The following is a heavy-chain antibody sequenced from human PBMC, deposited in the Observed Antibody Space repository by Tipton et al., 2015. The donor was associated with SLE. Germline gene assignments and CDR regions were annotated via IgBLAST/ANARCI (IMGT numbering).Heavy chain of an antibody. J-gene: IGHJ6*02. CDR3: ARDRRADV. V-gene: IGHV4-30-4*01. CDR2: IYYSGST. Sequence: TLSLTCTVSGGSISSGDYYWSWIRQPPGKGLEWIGYIYYSGSTYYNPSLNSRVTISADTSKNQCSLKLSTVTAADTAVYYCARDRRADVWGQGTTVTVSS. CDR1: GGSISSGDYY.